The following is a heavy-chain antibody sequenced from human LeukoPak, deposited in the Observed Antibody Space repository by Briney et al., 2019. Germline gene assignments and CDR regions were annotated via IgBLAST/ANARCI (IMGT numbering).Heavy chain of an antibody. CDR3: ARARGYYGVGSRMADV. V-gene: IGHV3-20*04. J-gene: IGHJ6*04. CDR2: INWNGGRT. Sequence: RAGGSLRLSCAASGSTFDDYGMSWVRQAPGKGLEWVSGINWNGGRTGYADSVKGRFTISRDNAKDSLYLQMNSLRVEDTAVYYCARARGYYGVGSRMADVWGKGTTVTVSS. D-gene: IGHD3-10*01. CDR1: GSTFDDYG.